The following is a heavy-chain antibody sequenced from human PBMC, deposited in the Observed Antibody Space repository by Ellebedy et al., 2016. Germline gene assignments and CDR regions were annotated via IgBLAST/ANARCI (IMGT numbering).Heavy chain of an antibody. CDR2: INPNSGGT. J-gene: IGHJ4*02. Sequence: ASVKVSXXASGYTFTGYYIHWVRQAPGQGLEWMGWINPNSGGTNYAQKFQGRVTMTRDTSINTAYMELSSLRSDDTAVYYCARIDMVRGGVAYWGQGTLVTVSS. CDR3: ARIDMVRGGVAY. D-gene: IGHD3-10*01. V-gene: IGHV1-2*02. CDR1: GYTFTGYY.